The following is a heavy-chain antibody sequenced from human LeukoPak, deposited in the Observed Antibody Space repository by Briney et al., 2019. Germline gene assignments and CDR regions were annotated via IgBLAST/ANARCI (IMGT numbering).Heavy chain of an antibody. D-gene: IGHD3-22*01. CDR1: GYTFTAYY. J-gene: IGHJ4*02. Sequence: GASVKVSCKASGYTFTAYYVHWVRQAPGQGLEWMGIINPSGGITTYAQKFRGRLTMTRDMSTSTVYMELKSLRSEDTAVYYCARGSTARYYYDSSGYYRGAVDYWGQGTLVTVSS. V-gene: IGHV1-46*01. CDR2: INPSGGIT. CDR3: ARGSTARYYYDSSGYYRGAVDY.